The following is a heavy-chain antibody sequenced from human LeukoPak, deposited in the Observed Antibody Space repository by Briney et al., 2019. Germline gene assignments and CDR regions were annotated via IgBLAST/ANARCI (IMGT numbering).Heavy chain of an antibody. D-gene: IGHD5-12*01. V-gene: IGHV1-69*04. Sequence: ASVKVSCKASGGTFSSYAISWVRQAPGQGLEWMGRIIPILGIANYAQKFQGRVTITADKSTSTAYMELSSLRSEDTAVYYCARALYSGYDSSRGFYYWGQGTLVTVSS. CDR3: ARALYSGYDSSRGFYY. CDR1: GGTFSSYA. J-gene: IGHJ4*02. CDR2: IIPILGIA.